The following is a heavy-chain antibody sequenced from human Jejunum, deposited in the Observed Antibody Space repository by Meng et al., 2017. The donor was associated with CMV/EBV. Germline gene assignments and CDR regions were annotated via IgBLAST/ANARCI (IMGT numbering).Heavy chain of an antibody. D-gene: IGHD4-11*01. CDR2: LYSGGKT. J-gene: IGHJ6*02. Sequence: SECTVSNNYVTRVRQAPGEGLGWVSSLYSGGKTSYADSVKGRFTISRDNSKNTVSLQMNSLSPEDTAVYYCARATTGYYYYGLNVWGQGTTVTVSS. CDR1: ECTVSNNY. V-gene: IGHV3-66*02. CDR3: ARATTGYYYYGLNV.